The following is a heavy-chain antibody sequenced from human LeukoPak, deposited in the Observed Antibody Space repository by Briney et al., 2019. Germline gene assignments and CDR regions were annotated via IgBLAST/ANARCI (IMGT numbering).Heavy chain of an antibody. D-gene: IGHD2-21*01. CDR1: GYTFTTYD. J-gene: IGHJ5*02. Sequence: ASVKVSCKASGYTFTTYDINWVRQAAGQGFEWMGWMNPKSGDAGYADKFQGRVAITRDTSINTAYLELSALTSDDTAVYYCARGPFGXCGGGPCHFRDIDNWYXXWGQGTLXT. CDR2: MNPKSGDA. CDR3: ARGPFGXCGGGPCHFRDIDNWYXX. V-gene: IGHV1-8*03.